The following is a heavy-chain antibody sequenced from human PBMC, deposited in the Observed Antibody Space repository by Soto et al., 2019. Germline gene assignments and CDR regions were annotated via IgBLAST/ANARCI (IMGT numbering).Heavy chain of an antibody. CDR3: AREPYYDSSGYYYGLDY. Sequence: ASVKVSCKASGYTFTSYGISCVRQAPGQGLEWMGWISAYNGNTNYARKLQGRVTMTTDTSTSTAYMELRSLRSDDTAVYYCAREPYYDSSGYYYGLDYWGQGTLVTVS. CDR1: GYTFTSYG. J-gene: IGHJ4*02. D-gene: IGHD3-22*01. CDR2: ISAYNGNT. V-gene: IGHV1-18*04.